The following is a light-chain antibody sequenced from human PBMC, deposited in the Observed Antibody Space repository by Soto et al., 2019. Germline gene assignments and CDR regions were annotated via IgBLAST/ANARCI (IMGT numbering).Light chain of an antibody. CDR2: GAS. Sequence: EMQMTPLPSAVSTRVEDSVTINWRSSQPISGFLAWYQQKPGRAPKVLIHGASTMESGVPARFSASGSGTEITLTITYVQPDDFATYSCQQYTRLWTFGQGTKVDIK. CDR1: QPISGF. CDR3: QQYTRLWT. V-gene: IGKV1-5*01. J-gene: IGKJ1*01.